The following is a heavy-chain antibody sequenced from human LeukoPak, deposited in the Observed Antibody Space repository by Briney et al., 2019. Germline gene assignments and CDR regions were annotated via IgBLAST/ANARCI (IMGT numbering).Heavy chain of an antibody. V-gene: IGHV3-30*04. J-gene: IGHJ6*03. D-gene: IGHD2-2*01. CDR2: ISYDGSNK. CDR3: ARARAGYCSSTSCYAEYMDV. Sequence: GRSLRLSCAASGFTFSSYAMHWVRQAPGKGLEWVAVISYDGSNKYYADSVKGRFTISRDNSKNTLYLQMNSLRAEDTAVYYCARARAGYCSSTSCYAEYMDVWGKGTTVTVSS. CDR1: GFTFSSYA.